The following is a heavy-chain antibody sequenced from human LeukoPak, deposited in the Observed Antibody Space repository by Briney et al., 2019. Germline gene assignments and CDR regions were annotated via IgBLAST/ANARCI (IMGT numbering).Heavy chain of an antibody. J-gene: IGHJ4*02. CDR3: ARDLLSNVLLWFGELMDY. Sequence: ASVKVSCKVSGYTLTELSMHWVRQAPGKGLEWMGGFDPEDGETIYAQKFQGRVTMTADTSTSTAYMELRSLRSDDTAVYYCARDLLSNVLLWFGELMDYWGQGTLVTVSS. V-gene: IGHV1-24*01. D-gene: IGHD3-10*01. CDR2: FDPEDGET. CDR1: GYTLTELS.